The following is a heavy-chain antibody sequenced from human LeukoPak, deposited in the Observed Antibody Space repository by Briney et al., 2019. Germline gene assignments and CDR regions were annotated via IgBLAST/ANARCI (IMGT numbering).Heavy chain of an antibody. V-gene: IGHV1-46*01. CDR3: ARERNTVVTPLGWFDP. J-gene: IGHJ5*02. CDR2: INPSGGNT. Sequence: GASVKVSCKASGYTFTSYYMHWVRQAPGQGLEWMGIINPSGGNTSYAQKFQGRVTMTRDTSTSTVYMELSSLRSEDTAVYYCARERNTVVTPLGWFDPWGQGTLVTVSS. D-gene: IGHD4-23*01. CDR1: GYTFTSYY.